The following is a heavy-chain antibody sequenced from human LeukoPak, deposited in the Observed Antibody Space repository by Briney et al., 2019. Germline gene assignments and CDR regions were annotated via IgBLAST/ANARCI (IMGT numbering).Heavy chain of an antibody. CDR2: IQFHGSDI. V-gene: IGHV3-30*02. CDR1: GFTFTNSG. CDR3: AKDNPIEKVPGLGPGS. Sequence: GGSLRLSCAASGFTFTNSGMHWVRQAPGRGLEWVAFIQFHGSDIFYADSVEGRFTISRDNSKNTLYLQMNSLRPEDTAVYYCAKDNPIEKVPGLGPGSWGQGTLVTVSP. D-gene: IGHD2-2*01. J-gene: IGHJ5*02.